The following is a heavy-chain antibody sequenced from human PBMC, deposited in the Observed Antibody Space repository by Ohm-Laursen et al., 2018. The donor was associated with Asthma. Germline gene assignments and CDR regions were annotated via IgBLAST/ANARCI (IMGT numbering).Heavy chain of an antibody. J-gene: IGHJ6*02. CDR2: IYYSGST. Sequence: PPGTLSLTCTVSGGSISSYYWSWIRQPPGKGLEWIGYIYYSGSTNYNPSLKSRVTISVDTSKNQFSLKLSSVTAADTAVYYCASGRQDYGDKGWGVYGMDVWGQGTTVTVSS. D-gene: IGHD4-17*01. CDR3: ASGRQDYGDKGWGVYGMDV. V-gene: IGHV4-59*01. CDR1: GGSISSYY.